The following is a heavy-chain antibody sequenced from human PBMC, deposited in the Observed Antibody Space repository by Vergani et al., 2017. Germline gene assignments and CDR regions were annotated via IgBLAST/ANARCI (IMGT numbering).Heavy chain of an antibody. V-gene: IGHV1-46*01. CDR3: ARTVAATPKVNYYYGMDV. J-gene: IGHJ6*02. CDR1: GYTFTSYY. Sequence: QVQLVQSGAEVKKPGASVKVSCKASGYTFTSYYMHWVRQAPGQGLEWMGIINPSGGSTSYAQKFQGRVTMTRDTSTSTAYMELSSLRSEDTAVYYCARTVAATPKVNYYYGMDVWGQGTTVTVSS. CDR2: INPSGGST. D-gene: IGHD2-15*01.